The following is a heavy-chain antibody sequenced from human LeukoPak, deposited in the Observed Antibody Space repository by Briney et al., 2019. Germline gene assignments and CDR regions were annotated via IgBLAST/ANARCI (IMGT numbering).Heavy chain of an antibody. J-gene: IGHJ4*02. CDR3: AKDHSSGWYVLDY. CDR2: ISGSGGST. V-gene: IGHV3-23*01. Sequence: PGGSLRLSCAASGITFSSHAMTWVRQAPGKGLEWVSAISGSGGSTYYADSVKGRFTISRDNSKNTLYLQMNSLRAEDTAVYYCAKDHSSGWYVLDYWGQGTLVTVSS. D-gene: IGHD6-19*01. CDR1: GITFSSHA.